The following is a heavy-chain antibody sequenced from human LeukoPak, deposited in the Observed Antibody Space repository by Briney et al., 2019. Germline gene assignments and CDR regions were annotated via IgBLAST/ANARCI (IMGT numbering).Heavy chain of an antibody. J-gene: IGHJ4*02. Sequence: GGSLRLSCVASGFTFGSYEMNWVRQAPGKGLEWISYISSQSSSIHYADSVKGRFTISRDNVKNSLYLQMNSLRAEDTAVYYCARGRYEDIVVVPAAHDYWGQGTLVTVSS. CDR3: ARGRYEDIVVVPAAHDY. D-gene: IGHD2-2*01. CDR2: ISSQSSSI. CDR1: GFTFGSYE. V-gene: IGHV3-48*03.